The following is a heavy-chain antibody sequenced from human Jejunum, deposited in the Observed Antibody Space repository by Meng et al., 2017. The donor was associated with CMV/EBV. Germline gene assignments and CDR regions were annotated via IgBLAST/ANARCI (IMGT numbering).Heavy chain of an antibody. CDR3: AREWSTWQPFDF. CDR2: INYSGRT. V-gene: IGHV4-59*01. J-gene: IGHJ4*02. CDR1: GGSMSSYY. D-gene: IGHD2-15*01. Sequence: CPVSGGSMSSYYWSWIRQPPGKELEWIGYINYSGRTNYNPSLKSRVTISVDTSKNQLSLNLRSVTAADTAVYYCAREWSTWQPFDFWGQGALVTVSS.